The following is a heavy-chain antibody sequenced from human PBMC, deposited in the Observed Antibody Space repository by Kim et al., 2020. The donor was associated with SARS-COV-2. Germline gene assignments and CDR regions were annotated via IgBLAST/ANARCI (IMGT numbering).Heavy chain of an antibody. CDR3: ARLLWFGESWFDP. J-gene: IGHJ5*02. D-gene: IGHD3-10*01. Sequence: NYITSPKSRVTISVDKSKNQFSLKLSSVTAADTAVYYCARLLWFGESWFDPWGQGTLVTVSS. V-gene: IGHV4-4*02.